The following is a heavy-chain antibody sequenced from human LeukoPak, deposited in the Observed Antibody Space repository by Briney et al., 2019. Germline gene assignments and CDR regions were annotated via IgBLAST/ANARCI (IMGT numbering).Heavy chain of an antibody. V-gene: IGHV1-2*02. CDR3: ARGTVRGVIISD. Sequence: ASVKASCKASGYTFTGYYMHWVRQAPGQRLEWMGWINPNGADTNYAQKFQGRVTMTRDTSISTAYMELSSLRSEDTAVYYCARGTVRGVIISDWGQGTLVTVSS. J-gene: IGHJ4*02. CDR1: GYTFTGYY. CDR2: INPNGADT. D-gene: IGHD3-10*01.